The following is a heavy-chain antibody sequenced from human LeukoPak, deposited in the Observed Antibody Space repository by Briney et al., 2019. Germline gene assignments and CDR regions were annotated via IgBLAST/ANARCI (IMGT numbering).Heavy chain of an antibody. J-gene: IGHJ4*02. V-gene: IGHV4-59*12. CDR2: IYYSGST. Sequence: SETLSLTCTVSGGSISSYYWSWIRQPPGKGLEWIGYIYYSGSTNYNPSLKSRVTISVDTSKNQFSLKLSSVTAADTAVYYCAREIGSGSYYGAVDYWGQGTLVTVSS. CDR1: GGSISSYY. CDR3: AREIGSGSYYGAVDY. D-gene: IGHD1-26*01.